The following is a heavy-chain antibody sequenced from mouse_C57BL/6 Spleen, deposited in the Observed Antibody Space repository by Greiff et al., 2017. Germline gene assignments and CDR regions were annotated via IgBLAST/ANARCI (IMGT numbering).Heavy chain of an antibody. CDR2: ISSGSSTI. J-gene: IGHJ2*01. D-gene: IGHD1-1*01. CDR3: ARRDYGSSYYFDY. Sequence: EVKLVESGGGLVKPGGSLKLSCAASGFTFSDYGMHWVRQAPEKGLEWVAYISSGSSTIYYADTVKGRFTISRDNAKNTLFLQMTSLRSEDTAMYYCARRDYGSSYYFDYGGQGTTLTVSS. V-gene: IGHV5-17*01. CDR1: GFTFSDYG.